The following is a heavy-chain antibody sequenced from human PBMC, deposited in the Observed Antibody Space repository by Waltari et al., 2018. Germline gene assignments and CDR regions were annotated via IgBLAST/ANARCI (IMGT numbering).Heavy chain of an antibody. CDR1: GFAFSSYH. CDR3: ASVDSSAFSRSFDY. D-gene: IGHD3-22*01. CDR2: ISSSSTYI. J-gene: IGHJ4*02. V-gene: IGHV3-21*02. Sequence: QLVESGGGLVKPGGSLRLPCAASGFAFSSYHMNWVRQAPGKGLEWVSSISSSSTYIYYADSVKGRFTVSRDNAKNALFLQMSSLRVEDTAVYYCASVDSSAFSRSFDYWGLGTLVTVSS.